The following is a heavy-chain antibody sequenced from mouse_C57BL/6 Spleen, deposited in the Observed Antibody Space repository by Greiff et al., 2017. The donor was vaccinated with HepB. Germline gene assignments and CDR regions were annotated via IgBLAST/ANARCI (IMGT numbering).Heavy chain of an antibody. D-gene: IGHD1-1*01. CDR2: IDPSDSYT. CDR3: ASSGSYFDY. J-gene: IGHJ2*01. Sequence: QVQLQQPGAELVKPGASVKLSCKASGYTFTSYWMQWVKQRPGQGLEWIGEIDPSDSYTNYNQKLKGKATLTVDTSSSTTYMQLTSLTSEDSSVYYCASSGSYFDYWGQGTTLTVSS. CDR1: GYTFTSYW. V-gene: IGHV1-50*01.